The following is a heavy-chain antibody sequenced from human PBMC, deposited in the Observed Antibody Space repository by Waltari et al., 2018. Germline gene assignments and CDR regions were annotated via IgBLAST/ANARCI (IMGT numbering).Heavy chain of an antibody. CDR1: GGTFSSYA. CDR2: IIPIFGTA. Sequence: QVQLVQSGAEVKKPGSSVKVSCKASGGTFSSYAISWVRQAPGQGLEWMGGIIPIFGTANYAQKVQGRVTITRDTSASTAYMELSSLRSEDTAVYYCARDRGSYYRGYFDYWGQGTLVTVSS. CDR3: ARDRGSYYRGYFDY. V-gene: IGHV1-69*05. D-gene: IGHD1-26*01. J-gene: IGHJ4*02.